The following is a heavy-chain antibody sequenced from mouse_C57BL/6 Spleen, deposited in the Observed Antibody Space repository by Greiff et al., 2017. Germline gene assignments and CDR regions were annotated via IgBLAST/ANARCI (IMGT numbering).Heavy chain of an antibody. CDR2: ISSGSSTI. CDR1: GFTFSDYG. CDR3: AQGPFMATNSGFAY. J-gene: IGHJ3*01. D-gene: IGHD2-2*01. Sequence: DVMLVESGGGLVKPGGSLKLSCAASGFTFSDYGMHWVRQAPEKGLEWVAYISSGSSTIYYADTLKGRFTISRDNAKNTLFLQMTSLRSEDTAMCYCAQGPFMATNSGFAYWGQGTLVTVSA. V-gene: IGHV5-17*01.